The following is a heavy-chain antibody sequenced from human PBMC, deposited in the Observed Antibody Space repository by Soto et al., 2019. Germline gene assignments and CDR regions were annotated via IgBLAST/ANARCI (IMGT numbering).Heavy chain of an antibody. D-gene: IGHD4-17*01. Sequence: QVQLQESGPGLVKPSGTLSLTCTVSGDSITTGNWWTWVRQPPGKGLEWIGEIYHTGNTHYRPSLMSRVSISVDTSNDQFSLKLTSVTAADTAVQFCATAPYGDYPRVWGQGTQVIVS. CDR3: ATAPYGDYPRV. J-gene: IGHJ4*02. CDR2: IYHTGNT. CDR1: GDSITTGNW. V-gene: IGHV4-4*02.